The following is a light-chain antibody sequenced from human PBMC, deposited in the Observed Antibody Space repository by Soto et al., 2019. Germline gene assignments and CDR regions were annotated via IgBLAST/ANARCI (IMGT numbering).Light chain of an antibody. Sequence: ETVMTQSPATLSMSPGERATLSCRASQSVGTKLVWYQQKPGQAPRLLIYSASTRATGIPARFSGSGSGIEFTLTISSLQSEDFALYFCQQYNNWPPITFGQGTRLEIK. J-gene: IGKJ5*01. CDR3: QQYNNWPPIT. CDR1: QSVGTK. CDR2: SAS. V-gene: IGKV3-15*01.